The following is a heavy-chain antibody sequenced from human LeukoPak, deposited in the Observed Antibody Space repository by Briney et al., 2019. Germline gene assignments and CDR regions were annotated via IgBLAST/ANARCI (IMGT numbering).Heavy chain of an antibody. CDR1: GFTFSTYA. J-gene: IGHJ3*02. Sequence: GGSLRLSCAVSGFTFSTYAMSWVRQAPGKGLEWVSAISGSGGSTYYADSVKGRFTISRDNSKNTLYLQMNSLRAEDTAVYYCARVRGVTDAFDIWGQGTMVTVSS. CDR3: ARVRGVTDAFDI. V-gene: IGHV3-23*01. CDR2: ISGSGGST. D-gene: IGHD4-11*01.